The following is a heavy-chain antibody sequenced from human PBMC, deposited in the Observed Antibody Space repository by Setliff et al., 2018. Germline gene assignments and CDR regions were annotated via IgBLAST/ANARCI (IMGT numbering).Heavy chain of an antibody. CDR1: GGSISHHY. CDR3: ARAGPTVTFFRVLVISWWDP. J-gene: IGHJ5*02. Sequence: SETLSLTCTVSGGSISHHYWSWIRQPPGKGLEWVGYMYNSGNTNYNPSLRSRVSISVDTSKNQFSLKLSSVTAADTATYYCARAGPTVTFFRVLVISWWDPWGQGSLVTVSS. CDR2: MYNSGNT. V-gene: IGHV4-59*08. D-gene: IGHD3-3*01.